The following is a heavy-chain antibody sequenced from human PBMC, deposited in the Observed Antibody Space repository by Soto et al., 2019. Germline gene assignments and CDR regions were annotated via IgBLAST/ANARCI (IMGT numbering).Heavy chain of an antibody. V-gene: IGHV1-18*01. CDR3: ARDGVDTATGYYYGMDV. D-gene: IGHD5-18*01. CDR2: ISAYNGNT. CDR1: GYTFTSYG. J-gene: IGHJ6*02. Sequence: QVQLVQSGAEVKKPGASVKVSCKASGYTFTSYGISWVRQAPGQGLEWMGWISAYNGNTNYAQKLQGRVTMTTDTSTSTAYRELRSLRSDDTAVYYCARDGVDTATGYYYGMDVWGQGTPVTVSS.